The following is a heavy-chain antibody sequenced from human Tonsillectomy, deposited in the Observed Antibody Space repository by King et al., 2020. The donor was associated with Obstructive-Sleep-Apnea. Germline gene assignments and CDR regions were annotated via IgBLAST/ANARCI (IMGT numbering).Heavy chain of an antibody. CDR3: AKVGGSGSYYGYYFDY. CDR2: ISYDGSNK. V-gene: IGHV3-30*18. D-gene: IGHD3-10*01. J-gene: IGHJ4*02. Sequence: VQLVESGGGVVQPGRSLRLSCAASGVIFSSYGMHWVRQAPGKGLEWVAVISYDGSNKYYADSVKGRFTISRDNSKNTLYLQMNSLRAEDTAVYYCAKVGGSGSYYGYYFDYWGQGTLVTVSS. CDR1: GVIFSSYG.